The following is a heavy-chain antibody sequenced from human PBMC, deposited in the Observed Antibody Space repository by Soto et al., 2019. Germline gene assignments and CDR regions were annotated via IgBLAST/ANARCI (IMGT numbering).Heavy chain of an antibody. CDR1: GFTFRSFT. V-gene: IGHV3-21*01. CDR2: ISSNSAYI. Sequence: PXVSLRLSCAASGFTFRSFTMNGVRQAPGKGLEWVSTISSNSAYIYYTDALRGRFTISRDNAKNSLHLQMNSLRAEDTAVYYCTRDASRDSSARGWFDPWGPGTLVTVSS. D-gene: IGHD6-13*01. CDR3: TRDASRDSSARGWFDP. J-gene: IGHJ5*02.